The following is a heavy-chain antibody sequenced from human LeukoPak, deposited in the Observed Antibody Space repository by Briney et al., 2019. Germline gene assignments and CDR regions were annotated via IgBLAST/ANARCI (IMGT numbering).Heavy chain of an antibody. CDR3: VRVRGSSGWFDP. Sequence: SSVKVSCKASDYTFTSYDSNWVRQATGQGLEWMGWMNPNSGNTGYAQKFQGRVTMTRNTSTSTAYLALSSLRSQHTAVYYCVRVRGSSGWFDPWGQGTLVTVSS. J-gene: IGHJ5*02. V-gene: IGHV1-8*01. CDR1: DYTFTSYD. D-gene: IGHD6-6*01. CDR2: MNPNSGNT.